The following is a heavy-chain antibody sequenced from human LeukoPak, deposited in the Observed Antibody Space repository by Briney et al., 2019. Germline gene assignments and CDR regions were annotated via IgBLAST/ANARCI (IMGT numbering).Heavy chain of an antibody. CDR1: GGSFSGYY. J-gene: IGHJ4*02. CDR3: ARVELTTRQYGYGDYGHNTIDY. CDR2: INHSGST. Sequence: SETLSLTCAVYGGSFSGYYWSWIRQPPGKGLEWIGEINHSGSTNYNPSLKSRVTISVDTSKNQFSLKLSSVTAADTAVYYCARVELTTRQYGYGDYGHNTIDYWGQGTLVTVSS. D-gene: IGHD4-17*01. V-gene: IGHV4-34*01.